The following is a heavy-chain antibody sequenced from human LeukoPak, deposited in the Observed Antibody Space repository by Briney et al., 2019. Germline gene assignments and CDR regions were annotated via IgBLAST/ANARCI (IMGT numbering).Heavy chain of an antibody. V-gene: IGHV1-2*02. CDR1: GYTFTDYY. J-gene: IGHJ3*02. D-gene: IGHD3-10*01. CDR2: ITPNSDGT. Sequence: ASVRVSCKASGYTFTDYYMHWVRQAPGQGLEWMGCITPNSDGTDYAQKFQGRVTMTRDTSISTAYMELSRLRSDDTAVYYCASGDYSGTKPDPIDMWGQGTMVTVSS. CDR3: ASGDYSGTKPDPIDM.